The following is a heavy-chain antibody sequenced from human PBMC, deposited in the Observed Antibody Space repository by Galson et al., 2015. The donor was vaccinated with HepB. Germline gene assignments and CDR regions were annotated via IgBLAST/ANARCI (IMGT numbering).Heavy chain of an antibody. Sequence: SLRLSCAASGFTFSSYGMHWVRQAPGKGLEWVAVISYDGSNKYYADSVKGRFTISRDNSKNTLYLQMNSLRAEDTAVYYCAKFGRSYYDSSGYYLDYWGQGTLVTVSS. CDR1: GFTFSSYG. V-gene: IGHV3-30*18. D-gene: IGHD3-22*01. CDR3: AKFGRSYYDSSGYYLDY. J-gene: IGHJ4*02. CDR2: ISYDGSNK.